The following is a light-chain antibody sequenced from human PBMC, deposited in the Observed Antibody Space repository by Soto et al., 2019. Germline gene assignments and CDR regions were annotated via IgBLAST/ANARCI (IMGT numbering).Light chain of an antibody. Sequence: QSVLTQPRSVSGSPGQSVTISCTGTSSDVGGYNYVSWYRQHPGKAPKLMIYDVSKRPSGVPDRFSGSKSGNTASLTISGLQAEDDADYYCCSYAGSYTWVFVTGTKLTVL. CDR1: SSDVGGYNY. CDR2: DVS. V-gene: IGLV2-11*01. J-gene: IGLJ1*01. CDR3: CSYAGSYTWV.